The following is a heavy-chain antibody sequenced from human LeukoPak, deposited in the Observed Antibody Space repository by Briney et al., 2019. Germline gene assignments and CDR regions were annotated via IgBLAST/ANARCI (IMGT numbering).Heavy chain of an antibody. CDR3: ARGLTEGAGTTGDDY. Sequence: SVKVSCKASGGTFSSYAISWVRQALGQGPEWMGRIIPIFGTANYAQKFQGRVTITTDESTSTAYMELSSLRSEDTAVYYCARGLTEGAGTTGDDYWGQGTLVTVSS. CDR1: GGTFSSYA. D-gene: IGHD1-1*01. CDR2: IIPIFGTA. J-gene: IGHJ4*02. V-gene: IGHV1-69*05.